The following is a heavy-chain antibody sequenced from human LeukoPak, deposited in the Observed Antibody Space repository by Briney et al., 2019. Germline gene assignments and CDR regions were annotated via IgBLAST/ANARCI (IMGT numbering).Heavy chain of an antibody. D-gene: IGHD2-2*01. CDR3: ALARGQLLVDY. CDR1: GYTFASYD. J-gene: IGHJ4*02. Sequence: APVTVSCKASGYTFASYDINWVRQATGQGLEWMGWMNPNSGNTGYSQKFQGRVTMTRDTSTSTVYMELSSLRSEDTAVYYCALARGQLLVDYWGQGTLVTVSS. CDR2: MNPNSGNT. V-gene: IGHV1-8*01.